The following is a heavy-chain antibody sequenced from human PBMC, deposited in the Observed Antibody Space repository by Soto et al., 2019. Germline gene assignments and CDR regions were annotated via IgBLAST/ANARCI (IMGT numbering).Heavy chain of an antibody. Sequence: SETLSLTCTVSGGSISSGGYFWSWIRQHPGKGLEWIGYIYYSGTTYYNPSLKSRVTISVDTSQNQFSLKLSSVNADHTAVYYCASGVGYCSSPPCYQYYVYYGMDVWGQGTAVTVSS. CDR2: IYYSGTT. CDR3: ASGVGYCSSPPCYQYYVYYGMDV. V-gene: IGHV4-31*03. CDR1: GGSISSGGYF. J-gene: IGHJ6*02. D-gene: IGHD2-2*03.